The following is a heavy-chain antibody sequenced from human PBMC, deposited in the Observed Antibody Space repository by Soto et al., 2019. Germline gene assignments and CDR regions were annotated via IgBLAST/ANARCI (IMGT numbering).Heavy chain of an antibody. D-gene: IGHD1-1*01. V-gene: IGHV1-2*02. CDR2: ISPNSGGT. Sequence: QVQLVQSGAEVKKPGASVKVSCKISGYTFTAYYIHWVRQAPGQGLEWLGWISPNSGGTNSEQKFQGRVTMTADTSITTAYLEVSRLMSDDTAVYYCARGPKTTNTWFIPDYWGQGTLVTVSS. J-gene: IGHJ4*02. CDR3: ARGPKTTNTWFIPDY. CDR1: GYTFTAYY.